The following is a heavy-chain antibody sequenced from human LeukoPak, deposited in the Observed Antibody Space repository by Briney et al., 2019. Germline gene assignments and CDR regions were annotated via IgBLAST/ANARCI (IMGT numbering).Heavy chain of an antibody. V-gene: IGHV3-23*01. CDR1: GFTFTTHW. J-gene: IGHJ6*02. Sequence: GGSLRLSCAASGFTFTTHWMTWVRQVPGKRLEWVSAISGSGGSTYYADSVKGRFTISRDNSRNTLYLQMNSLRAEDTAVYYCARFAPYGSGRGPYFFGMDVWGQGTTVTVSS. CDR3: ARFAPYGSGRGPYFFGMDV. CDR2: ISGSGGST. D-gene: IGHD3-10*01.